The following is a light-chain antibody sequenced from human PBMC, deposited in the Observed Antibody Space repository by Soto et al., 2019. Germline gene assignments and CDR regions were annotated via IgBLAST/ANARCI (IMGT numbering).Light chain of an antibody. V-gene: IGKV1-5*03. CDR1: QTISSW. CDR2: KAS. Sequence: QITHSPSTLSDSVGDRVTITCRASQTISSWLAWYQQKPGKAPKLLIYKASTLKSGVPSRFSGSGSGTEFTLTISSLQPDDFATYYCQHYNSYSEAFGQGAKVDIK. J-gene: IGKJ1*01. CDR3: QHYNSYSEA.